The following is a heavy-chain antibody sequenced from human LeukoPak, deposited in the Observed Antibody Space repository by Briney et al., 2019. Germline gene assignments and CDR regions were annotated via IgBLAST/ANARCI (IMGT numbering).Heavy chain of an antibody. CDR3: ARDNRWELPSLYSYYGMDV. J-gene: IGHJ6*02. D-gene: IGHD1-26*01. CDR1: GGSISSYY. V-gene: IGHV4-59*01. Sequence: SETLSLTCTVSGGSISSYYWSWIRQPPGKGLEWIGYIYYSGSTNYNPSLKSRVTISVDTSKNQFSLKLSSVTAADTAVYYCARDNRWELPSLYSYYGMDVWGQGTTVTVSS. CDR2: IYYSGST.